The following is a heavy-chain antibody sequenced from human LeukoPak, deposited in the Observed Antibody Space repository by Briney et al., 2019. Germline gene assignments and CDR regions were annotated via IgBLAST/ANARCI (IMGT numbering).Heavy chain of an antibody. V-gene: IGHV3-48*03. Sequence: PGGSLRLSRAASGFTFSSYEMNWVRQAPGKGLEWVSYISSSGSTIYYADSVKGRFTISRDNAKNSLYLQMNSLRAEDTAVYYCARDPGDYYDSSGYRSSRGTFDYWGQGTLVTVSS. D-gene: IGHD3-22*01. CDR1: GFTFSSYE. J-gene: IGHJ4*02. CDR3: ARDPGDYYDSSGYRSSRGTFDY. CDR2: ISSSGSTI.